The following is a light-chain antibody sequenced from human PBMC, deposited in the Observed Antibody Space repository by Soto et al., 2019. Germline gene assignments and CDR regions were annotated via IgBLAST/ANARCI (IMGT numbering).Light chain of an antibody. CDR2: DVS. J-gene: IGLJ3*02. V-gene: IGLV2-11*01. Sequence: QSALTQPRSVSGSPGQSVTISCTGTSSDVGGYNFVSWYQQHPGKAPKLMIYDVSKRPSGVPDRFSGSKSGNTASLTISGLQAEDEADYYCCSYEGYNPWVFGGGPKLTAL. CDR1: SSDVGGYNF. CDR3: CSYEGYNPWV.